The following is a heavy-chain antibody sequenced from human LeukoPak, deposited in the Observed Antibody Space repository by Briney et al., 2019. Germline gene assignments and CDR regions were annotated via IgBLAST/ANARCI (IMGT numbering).Heavy chain of an antibody. CDR2: IDSSSTYI. CDR1: GFIFSSYS. J-gene: IGHJ3*02. D-gene: IGHD2-15*01. CDR3: AKSVMIETTTRAFDI. Sequence: GGSLRLSRAASGFIFSSYSMSWVRQIPGKGREWVSSIDSSSTYIYYADSMKGRFTISRDNAKYSLYLQMNSLTPEDTAVYFCAKSVMIETTTRAFDIWGRGTMVTVSS. V-gene: IGHV3-21*01.